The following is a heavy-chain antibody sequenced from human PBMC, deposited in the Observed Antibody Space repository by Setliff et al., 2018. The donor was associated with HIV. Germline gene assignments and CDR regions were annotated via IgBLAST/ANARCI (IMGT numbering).Heavy chain of an antibody. CDR1: GFSFNNYN. Sequence: GGSLRLSCAASGFSFNNYNMNWVRQAPGKGLEWISYISSSSGYIYYADSLKGRFTISRDNAKNSLYLQMDSLGAEDTAVYYCVRDDNTSWYFDLWGRGTLVTVSS. D-gene: IGHD2-2*02. J-gene: IGHJ2*01. CDR3: VRDDNTSWYFDL. CDR2: ISSSSGYI. V-gene: IGHV3-21*05.